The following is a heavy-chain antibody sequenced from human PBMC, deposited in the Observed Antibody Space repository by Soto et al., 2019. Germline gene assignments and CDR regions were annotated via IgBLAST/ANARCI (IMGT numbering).Heavy chain of an antibody. Sequence: SETLSLTCTVSGGSISSSSYYWGWIRQPPGKGLEWIGSIYYSGSTYYNPSPKSRVTISVDTSKNQFSLKLSSVTAADTAVYYCARLKGGREPLWFGELPNFYNYYYGMDVWGQGPTVTVSS. CDR1: GGSISSSSYY. CDR3: ARLKGGREPLWFGELPNFYNYYYGMDV. CDR2: IYYSGST. D-gene: IGHD3-10*01. J-gene: IGHJ6*02. V-gene: IGHV4-39*01.